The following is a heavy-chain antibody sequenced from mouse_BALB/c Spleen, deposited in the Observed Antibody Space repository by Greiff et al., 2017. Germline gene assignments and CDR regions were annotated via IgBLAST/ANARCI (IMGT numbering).Heavy chain of an antibody. Sequence: DVHLVESGGGLVKPGGSLKLSCAASGFTFSSYAMSWVRQTPEKRLEWVASISSGGSTYYPDSVKGRFTISRDNARNILYLQMSSLRSEDTAMYYCARDGNLAYWGQGTLVTVSA. CDR3: ARDGNLAY. CDR1: GFTFSSYA. J-gene: IGHJ3*01. CDR2: ISSGGST. V-gene: IGHV5-6-5*01. D-gene: IGHD2-1*01.